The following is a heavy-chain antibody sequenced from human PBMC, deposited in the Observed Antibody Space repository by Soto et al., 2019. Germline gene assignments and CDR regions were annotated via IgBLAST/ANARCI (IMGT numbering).Heavy chain of an antibody. J-gene: IGHJ6*02. V-gene: IGHV1-18*01. CDR3: ARGAGDYYYYGMDV. CDR2: INTYNGNT. CDR1: GYTFVSYG. D-gene: IGHD1-26*01. Sequence: QVHLVQSGAEVRKPGASVKVSCKASGYTFVSYGINWVRQAPGQGLEWMGWINTYNGNTNYAQKLQGRVTMTTDTSTTTGYMELRSLRSDDTAVYYCARGAGDYYYYGMDVWGQETTVIVSS.